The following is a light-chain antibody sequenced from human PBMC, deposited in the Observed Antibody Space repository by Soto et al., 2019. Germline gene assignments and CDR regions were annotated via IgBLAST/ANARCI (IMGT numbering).Light chain of an antibody. CDR1: SSNIGSNT. CDR3: AAWDESLDGRVV. CDR2: RNN. J-gene: IGLJ2*01. V-gene: IGLV1-44*01. Sequence: QSVLTQPPSASGTPGQRVTISCSGSSSNIGSNTVNWYQQLPGTAPKLLIYRNNQRPSGVPDRFSGSKSGTSASLAISGLQAEDEGDYYCAAWDESLDGRVVFAAGTELTVL.